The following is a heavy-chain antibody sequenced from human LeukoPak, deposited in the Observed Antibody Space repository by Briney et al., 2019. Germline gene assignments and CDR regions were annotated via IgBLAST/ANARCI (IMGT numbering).Heavy chain of an antibody. J-gene: IGHJ4*02. V-gene: IGHV3-30*18. CDR1: GFIFSDYW. CDR3: AKDPPQGAY. CDR2: ISYDGSNQ. Sequence: GGSLRLSCAPSGFIFSDYWFHWVRQAPGKGLEWVAVISYDGSNQYYADSAKGRFTISRDNSKNTLYLQMNSLRAEDTAVYYCAKDPPQGAYWGQGTLVTVSS.